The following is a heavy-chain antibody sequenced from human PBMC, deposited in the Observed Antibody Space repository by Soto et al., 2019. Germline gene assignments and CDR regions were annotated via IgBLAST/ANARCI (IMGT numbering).Heavy chain of an antibody. CDR3: ARDLYPLAYYFDF. J-gene: IGHJ4*02. V-gene: IGHV1-18*04. D-gene: IGHD2-8*01. Sequence: ASVKVSCKASGYTFTNHGISWVRQAPGQGLEWLGWISGHNGNTKYAQRLKGRVTMTADTSTSTAYMELRSLRSDDTAVYYCARDLYPLAYYFDFWGQGTLVTVSS. CDR1: GYTFTNHG. CDR2: ISGHNGNT.